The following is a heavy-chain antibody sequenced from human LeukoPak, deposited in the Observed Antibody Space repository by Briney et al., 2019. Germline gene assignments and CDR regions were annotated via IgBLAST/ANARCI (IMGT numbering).Heavy chain of an antibody. CDR1: GGSISSYY. CDR3: ARRRAGAGGAFDY. J-gene: IGHJ4*02. CDR2: IYYSGST. D-gene: IGHD2-8*02. Sequence: SETLSLTCTVSGGSISSYYWSWIWQPPGKGLEWIGYIYYSGSTNYNPSLKSRVTISVDTSKNQFSLKLSSVTAADTAVYYCARRRAGAGGAFDYWGQGTLVTVSS. V-gene: IGHV4-59*08.